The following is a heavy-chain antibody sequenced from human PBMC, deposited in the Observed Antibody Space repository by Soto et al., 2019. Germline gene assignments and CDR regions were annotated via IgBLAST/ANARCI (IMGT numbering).Heavy chain of an antibody. D-gene: IGHD2-15*01. CDR1: GLTFSSYV. CDR3: AKAPNCSGGSCYSGLNYFDY. J-gene: IGHJ4*02. Sequence: GGSLRLSCAASGLTFSSYVMSWVRQAPGKGLEWVSAVGHSGGSTYYADSVKGRFTIPRDNSKNTLDLQMNSLRAEDTAEYYCAKAPNCSGGSCYSGLNYFDYWGQGVLVTVSS. CDR2: VGHSGGST. V-gene: IGHV3-23*01.